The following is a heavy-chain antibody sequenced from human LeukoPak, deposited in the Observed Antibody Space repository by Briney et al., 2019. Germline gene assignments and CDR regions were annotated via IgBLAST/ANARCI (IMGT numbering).Heavy chain of an antibody. CDR3: AREGVEAPEYSSSSDYYYYYYMDV. CDR1: GGSISSYY. Sequence: PSETLSLTCTVSGGSISSYYWSWIRQPPGKGLEWIGYIYYSGSTNYNPSLKSRVTISVDTSRNQFSLKLSSVTAADTAVYYCAREGVEAPEYSSSSDYYYYYYMDVWGKGTTVTVSS. CDR2: IYYSGST. J-gene: IGHJ6*03. V-gene: IGHV4-59*01. D-gene: IGHD6-6*01.